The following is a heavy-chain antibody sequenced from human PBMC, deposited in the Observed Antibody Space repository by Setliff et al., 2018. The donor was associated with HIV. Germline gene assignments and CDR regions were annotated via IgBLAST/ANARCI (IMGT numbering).Heavy chain of an antibody. CDR2: INGGNGKT. CDR3: ARGLGSSGWFVGVTGWDYGMDV. CDR1: GYSFTNYA. V-gene: IGHV1-3*01. Sequence: ASVKVSCKTSGYSFTNYAIHWVRQAPGQRLEWMGWINGGNGKTEYSQNYQGRVTITRDTSASTDYMELSSLRSEDTAVYYCARGLGSSGWFVGVTGWDYGMDVWGQGTTVTVSS. D-gene: IGHD6-19*01. J-gene: IGHJ6*02.